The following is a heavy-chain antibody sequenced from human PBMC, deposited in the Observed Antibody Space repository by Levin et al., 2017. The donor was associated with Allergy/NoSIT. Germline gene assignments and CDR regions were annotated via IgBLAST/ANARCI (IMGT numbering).Heavy chain of an antibody. D-gene: IGHD3-9*01. CDR3: ARELFPGDWLNRAFDY. CDR1: GFTFSSSA. V-gene: IGHV3-23*01. J-gene: IGHJ4*02. CDR2: ITNSGGST. Sequence: GGSLRLSCAASGFTFSSSAMSWVRQAPGKGLEWVSSITNSGGSTYYPDSVKGRFTISRDNSKNTLYLQMSSLRAEDTAVYYCARELFPGDWLNRAFDYWGPGTLVTVSS.